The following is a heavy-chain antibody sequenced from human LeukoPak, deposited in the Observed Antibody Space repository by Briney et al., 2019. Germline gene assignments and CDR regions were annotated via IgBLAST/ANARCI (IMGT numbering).Heavy chain of an antibody. Sequence: SETLSLTCAVYGGSFSNYFCSWLRQPPGKGLEWIGEINHGGGTNYNPSLKSRVTISVDTSKNQFSLKLRSVTAADTAVYYCARGLEYDFWSGNYSDGFDVWDQGTMVTVSS. D-gene: IGHD3/OR15-3a*01. J-gene: IGHJ3*01. CDR2: INHGGGT. CDR1: GGSFSNYF. CDR3: ARGLEYDFWSGNYSDGFDV. V-gene: IGHV4-34*01.